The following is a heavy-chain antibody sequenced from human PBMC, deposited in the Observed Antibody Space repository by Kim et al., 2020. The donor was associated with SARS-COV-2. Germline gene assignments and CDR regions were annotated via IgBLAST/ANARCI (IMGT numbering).Heavy chain of an antibody. CDR2: IYYSGST. CDR1: GASITSYY. D-gene: IGHD1-26*01. Sequence: SETLSLTCTVSGASITSYYWTWIRQPPGKGLELIGYIYYSGSTNYNPSLNSRVTLSVDTSKNQFSLKLSSVTAADTAVYYSASYSGSFSFQHWGLGTLITVSS. J-gene: IGHJ1*01. V-gene: IGHV4-59*13. CDR3: ASYSGSFSFQH.